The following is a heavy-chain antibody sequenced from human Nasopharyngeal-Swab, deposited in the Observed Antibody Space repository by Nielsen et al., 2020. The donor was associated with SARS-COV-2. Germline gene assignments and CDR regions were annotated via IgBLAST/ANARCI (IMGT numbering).Heavy chain of an antibody. J-gene: IGHJ4*02. V-gene: IGHV6-1*01. Sequence: WIRQSPSRGLEWLGRTYYRSKWYNDYAVSVKSRITINPDTSKNQFSLQLNSVTPEDTAVYYCARHADSSGGWYFDYWGQGTLVTVSS. D-gene: IGHD6-25*01. CDR3: ARHADSSGGWYFDY. CDR2: TYYRSKWYN.